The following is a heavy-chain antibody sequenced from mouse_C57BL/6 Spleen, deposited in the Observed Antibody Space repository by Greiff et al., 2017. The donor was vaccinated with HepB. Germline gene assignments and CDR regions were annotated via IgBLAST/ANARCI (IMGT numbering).Heavy chain of an antibody. CDR3: ARKDDYGYAMDY. V-gene: IGHV1-81*01. Sequence: VMLVESGAELARPGASVKLSCKASGYTFTSYGISWVKQRTGQGLEWIGEIYPRSGNTYYNEKFKGKATLTADKSSSTAYMELRSLTSEDSAVYFCARKDDYGYAMDYWGQGTSVTVSS. D-gene: IGHD2-4*01. CDR2: IYPRSGNT. CDR1: GYTFTSYG. J-gene: IGHJ4*01.